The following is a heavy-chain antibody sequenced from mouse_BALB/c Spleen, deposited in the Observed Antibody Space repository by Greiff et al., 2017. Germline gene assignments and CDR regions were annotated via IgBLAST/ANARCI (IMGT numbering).Heavy chain of an antibody. V-gene: IGHV5-6-4*01. CDR2: ISSGGSYT. CDR1: GFTFSSYT. J-gene: IGHJ4*01. Sequence: EVKLMESGGGLVKPGGSLKLSCAASGFTFSSYTMSWVRQTPEKRLEWVATISSGGSYTYYPDSVKGRFTISRDNAKNTLYLQMSSLKSEDTAMYYCTRVLDGYYYAMDYWGQGTSVTVSS. CDR3: TRVLDGYYYAMDY. D-gene: IGHD2-3*01.